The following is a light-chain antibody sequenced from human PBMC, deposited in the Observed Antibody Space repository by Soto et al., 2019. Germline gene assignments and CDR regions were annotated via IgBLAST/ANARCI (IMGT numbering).Light chain of an antibody. V-gene: IGKV2-30*01. Sequence: DVVMTQSPLSLPVTLGQPASISCRSSQSLVYSDGNTYLNWFQQRPGQSPRRLSYKVSNRDSGVPDRFSGSGSGTDFTLKISRVEAEDVGVYYCMQGTRWPWTFGQGTKVEIK. J-gene: IGKJ1*01. CDR2: KVS. CDR1: QSLVYSDGNTY. CDR3: MQGTRWPWT.